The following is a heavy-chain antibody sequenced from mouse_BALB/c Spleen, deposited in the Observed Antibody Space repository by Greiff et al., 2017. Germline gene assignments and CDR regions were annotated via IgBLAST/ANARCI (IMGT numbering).Heavy chain of an antibody. V-gene: IGHV5-6-5*01. CDR1: GFTFSSYA. CDR2: ISSGGST. Sequence: EVKLMESGGGLVQPGGSLKLSCAASGFTFSSYAMSWVRQTPEKRLEWVASISSGGSTYYPDSVKGRFTISRDNARNILYLQMSSLRSEDTAMYYCARVGNYDAMDYWGQGTSVTVSS. J-gene: IGHJ4*01. D-gene: IGHD2-1*01. CDR3: ARVGNYDAMDY.